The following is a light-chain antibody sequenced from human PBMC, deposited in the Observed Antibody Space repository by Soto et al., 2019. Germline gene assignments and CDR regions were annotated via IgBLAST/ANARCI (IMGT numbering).Light chain of an antibody. J-gene: IGKJ1*01. CDR1: QSVSSNY. V-gene: IGKV3-20*01. CDR3: QQYGNSPHT. CDR2: GAS. Sequence: EIVLTQSPGTLSLSPGERATLSCRTSQSVSSNYLAWYQRKPGQAPRLLIYGASSRATGIPDRFSGSGSGTDFTLTISRLEPEDFAVYYCQQYGNSPHTFGQGTKVEIK.